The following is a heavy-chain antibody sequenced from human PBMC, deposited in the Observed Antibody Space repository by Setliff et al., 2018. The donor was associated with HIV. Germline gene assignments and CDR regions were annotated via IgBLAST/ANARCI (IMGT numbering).Heavy chain of an antibody. V-gene: IGHV3-43*01. CDR1: GFTFDDYT. J-gene: IGHJ6*02. CDR2: ISWDGGST. CDR3: AKDRGGRGDGLGMDV. Sequence: GESLTISCAASGFTFDDYTMHWVRQAPGKGLEWVSLISWDGGSTYYADSVKGRFTISRDNSKNSLYLQMNSLRTEDTALYYCAKDRGGRGDGLGMDVWGQGTTVTVSS. D-gene: IGHD3-16*01.